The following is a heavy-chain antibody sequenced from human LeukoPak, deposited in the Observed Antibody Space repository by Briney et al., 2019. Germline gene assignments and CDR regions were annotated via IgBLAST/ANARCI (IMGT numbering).Heavy chain of an antibody. Sequence: PSETLSLTCTVSGGSISSDSYYWTWIRQPAGKGLEWIGFIYNFGNTNYNPSLKSRVTISVDTSKNQFSLKLSSVTAADTAIYYCARGAPRWWFDPWGQGILVTVSS. V-gene: IGHV4-61*02. CDR2: IYNFGNT. CDR3: ARGAPRWWFDP. D-gene: IGHD4-23*01. CDR1: GGSISSDSYY. J-gene: IGHJ5*02.